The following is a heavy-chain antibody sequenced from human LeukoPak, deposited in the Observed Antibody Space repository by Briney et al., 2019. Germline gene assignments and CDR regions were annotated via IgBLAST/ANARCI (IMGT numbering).Heavy chain of an antibody. CDR1: GGSISSSSYY. CDR2: ISYSGST. D-gene: IGHD6-19*01. V-gene: IGHV4-39*01. CDR3: ASDPFSSGWEFDY. Sequence: PSETLSLTCTVSGGSISSSSYYWGWIRQPPGKGLGWIGSISYSGSTYYNPSLRSRVTISIDTSKNQFSLKLASVTAADTAVYYCASDPFSSGWEFDYWGQGTLVTVSS. J-gene: IGHJ4*02.